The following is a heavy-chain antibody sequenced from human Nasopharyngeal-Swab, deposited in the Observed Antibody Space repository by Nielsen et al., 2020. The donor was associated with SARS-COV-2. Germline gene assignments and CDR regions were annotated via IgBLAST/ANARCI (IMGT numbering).Heavy chain of an antibody. CDR3: ARTTTTTPFDS. J-gene: IGHJ4*02. CDR1: GGSVSSDIYS. CDR2: VVYSGRP. D-gene: IGHD1-1*01. Sequence: SETLSLTCTVSGGSVSSDIYSWSWIRQPPGKGLEWIGYVVYSGRPNYNPSLKSRVTISVDTSKDQFSLKLNSVTAADTAMYFCARTTTTTPFDSWGQGTLVAVSS. V-gene: IGHV4-61*01.